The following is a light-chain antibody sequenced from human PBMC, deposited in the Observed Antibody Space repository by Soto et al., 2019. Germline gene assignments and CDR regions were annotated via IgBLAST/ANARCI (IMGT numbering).Light chain of an antibody. CDR2: EVY. V-gene: IGLV2-8*01. J-gene: IGLJ1*01. CDR1: SSDVGGYNY. CDR3: SSYVGTNSYV. Sequence: QSALTQPPSASGSPGQSVTISCAGTSSDVGGYNYVSWYQHHPGKAPKLIIYEVYKRPPGVPDRFSGSKSGNTAALTVSGLQAEXEADYYCSSYVGTNSYVFGTGTKVTVL.